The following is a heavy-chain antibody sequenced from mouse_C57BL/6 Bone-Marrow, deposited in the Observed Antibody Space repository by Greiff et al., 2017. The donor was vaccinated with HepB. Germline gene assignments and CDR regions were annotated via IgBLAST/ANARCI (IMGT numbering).Heavy chain of an antibody. D-gene: IGHD1-1*01. Sequence: QVQLQQPGAELVKPGASVKLSCKASGYTFTSYWMHWVKQRPGQGLEWIGMIHPNSGSTNYNEKFKSKATLTVDKSSSTAYMQLSSLTSEDSAVYYCARLGTTVAGRGWYFDVWGTGTTVTVSS. CDR3: ARLGTTVAGRGWYFDV. V-gene: IGHV1-64*01. CDR1: GYTFTSYW. J-gene: IGHJ1*03. CDR2: IHPNSGST.